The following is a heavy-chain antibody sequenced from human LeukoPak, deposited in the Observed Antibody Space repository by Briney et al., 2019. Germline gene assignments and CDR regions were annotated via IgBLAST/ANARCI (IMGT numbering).Heavy chain of an antibody. CDR3: ARVSEEQLVGYFDY. V-gene: IGHV4-59*12. J-gene: IGHJ4*02. Sequence: SETLSLTCTVSGGSISSYYWSWIRQPPGKGLEWIGYIYYSGSTNYNPSLKSRVTISVDTSKNQFSLKLSSVTAADTAVYYCARVSEEQLVGYFDYWGQGTLVTVSS. CDR2: IYYSGST. D-gene: IGHD6-6*01. CDR1: GGSISSYY.